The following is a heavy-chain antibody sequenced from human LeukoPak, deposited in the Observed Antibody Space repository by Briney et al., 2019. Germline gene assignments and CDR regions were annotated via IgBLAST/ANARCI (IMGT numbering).Heavy chain of an antibody. Sequence: PGGSLRLSCAASGFIFRNYWMHWVRQAPGKGLVWVARINPNGITTTYTDSVKGRFTISRDNAKNTLYLQMNSLRVEDTAVYYCVRDFRSADYWGQGTLVTVSS. CDR2: INPNGITT. CDR1: GFIFRNYW. CDR3: VRDFRSADY. J-gene: IGHJ4*02. V-gene: IGHV3-74*01.